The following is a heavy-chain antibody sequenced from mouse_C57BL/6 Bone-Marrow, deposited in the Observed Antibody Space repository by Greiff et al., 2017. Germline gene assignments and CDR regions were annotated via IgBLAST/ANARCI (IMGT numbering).Heavy chain of an antibody. Sequence: EVKLMESGGGLVKPGGSLKLSCAASGFTFSDYGMHWVRQAPEKGLEWVAYISSGSSTIYYADTVKGRFTISRDNAKNTLFLQMTSLRSEDTAMYYCARQHYYGSRSFAYWGQGTLVTVSA. J-gene: IGHJ3*01. CDR3: ARQHYYGSRSFAY. D-gene: IGHD1-1*01. CDR2: ISSGSSTI. V-gene: IGHV5-17*01. CDR1: GFTFSDYG.